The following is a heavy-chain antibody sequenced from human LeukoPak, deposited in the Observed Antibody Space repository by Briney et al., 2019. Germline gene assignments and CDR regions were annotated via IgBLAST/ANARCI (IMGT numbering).Heavy chain of an antibody. Sequence: GGSLRLSCRTSGFSFSESWIHWVRQAPGKGLEWVSRISRDVSRIRYAAAVKGRFTISRDIRKNTVYLQMNSLRPDDTAVYFCVRWSDDHSNHAGQWGRGTLVTVSS. CDR1: GFSFSESW. CDR2: ISRDVSRI. V-gene: IGHV3-74*01. CDR3: VRWSDDHSNHAGQ. J-gene: IGHJ4*02. D-gene: IGHD4-11*01.